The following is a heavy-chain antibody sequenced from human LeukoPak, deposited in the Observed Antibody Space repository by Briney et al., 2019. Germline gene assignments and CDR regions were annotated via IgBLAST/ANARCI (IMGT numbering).Heavy chain of an antibody. J-gene: IGHJ4*02. V-gene: IGHV1-69*13. D-gene: IGHD5-18*01. Sequence: SVKVSCKASGGTFSSYAISWVRQAPGQGLEWMGGIMPIFGTANYAQKFQGRVTITADESTSTAYMELSSLRSEDTAVYYCARGSWIQLWSGYDYWGQGTLVTVSS. CDR1: GGTFSSYA. CDR3: ARGSWIQLWSGYDY. CDR2: IMPIFGTA.